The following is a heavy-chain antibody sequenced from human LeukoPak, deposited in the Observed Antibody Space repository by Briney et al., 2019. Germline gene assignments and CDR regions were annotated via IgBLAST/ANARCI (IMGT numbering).Heavy chain of an antibody. CDR1: GFTFSSYA. CDR2: ITASGGST. J-gene: IGHJ4*02. D-gene: IGHD4-23*01. CDR3: AKEKATVVDY. Sequence: GGSLRLSCAASGFTFSSYAMIWVRQAPGKGLEWASAITASGGSTYYADAVKGRFTISRDNSKNTLYLQMNSLRAEDTAVYYCAKEKATVVDYWGQGTLVTVSS. V-gene: IGHV3-23*01.